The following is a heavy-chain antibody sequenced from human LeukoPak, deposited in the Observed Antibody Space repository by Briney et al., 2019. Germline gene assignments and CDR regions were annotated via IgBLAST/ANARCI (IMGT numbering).Heavy chain of an antibody. V-gene: IGHV4-34*01. J-gene: IGHJ6*04. CDR1: GGSFGGYY. CDR3: ARVSSYYYYGMDV. CDR2: INHSGST. D-gene: IGHD3-3*02. Sequence: SETLSLTCAVYGGSFGGYYWSWIRQPPGKGLEWIGEINHSGSTNYNPSLKSRVTISVDTSKNQFSLKLSSVTAADTAVYYCARVSSYYYYGMDVWGKGTTVTVSS.